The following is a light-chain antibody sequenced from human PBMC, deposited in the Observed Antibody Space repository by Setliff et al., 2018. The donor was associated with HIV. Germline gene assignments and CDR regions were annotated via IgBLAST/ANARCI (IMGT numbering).Light chain of an antibody. J-gene: IGLJ1*01. Sequence: QSVLTQPASVSGSLGQSITISCTGTTSDVGGYNYVSWYQQHPGKAPKLIIYEVKNRPSGVSNRFSSSKSGNTASLTISGLQAEDEADYYCSPYAITNTLPFGTGTKVTVL. CDR1: TSDVGGYNY. CDR2: EVK. V-gene: IGLV2-14*01. CDR3: SPYAITNTLP.